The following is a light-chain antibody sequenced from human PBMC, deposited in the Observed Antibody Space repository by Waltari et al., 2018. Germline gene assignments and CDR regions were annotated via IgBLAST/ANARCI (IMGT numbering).Light chain of an antibody. V-gene: IGKV1-39*01. Sequence: DIQMTQSPSPLSASFGDRVTITCRASQTIATSLNWYQQKPGHAPEVLIYGASILQIGVPSRFSGSGAGTDFTLTISSLQPEDFATYYCQQSYTTPTFGQGTKVEIK. CDR1: QTIATS. J-gene: IGKJ1*01. CDR2: GAS. CDR3: QQSYTTPT.